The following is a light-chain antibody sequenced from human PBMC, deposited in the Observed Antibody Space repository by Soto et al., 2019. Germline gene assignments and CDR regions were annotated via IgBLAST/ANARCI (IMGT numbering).Light chain of an antibody. CDR2: DAS. V-gene: IGKV1-33*01. CDR3: QQYDNLPPFT. CDR1: QDISNY. J-gene: IGKJ3*01. Sequence: DIQMTQSPSSLSASVGDRVTITCQASQDISNYLNWYQQKPGKAPKHLIYDASNLETGVPSRFSGSGSWTDFTFTISSLQPEDIATYYCQQYDNLPPFTFGPGTKVVIK.